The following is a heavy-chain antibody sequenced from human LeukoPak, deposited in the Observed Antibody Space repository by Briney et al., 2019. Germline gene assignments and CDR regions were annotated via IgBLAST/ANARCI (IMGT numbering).Heavy chain of an antibody. CDR2: ISAYNGKT. Sequence: ASVKVSCKASGYTFTNYGITWVRQAPGQGLEWMGWISAYNGKTNYAQKLQGRVTMTTDTSTNTAYMELRSLRSDDTAVYYCARDGPDYGDYINFDYWGQGTLVTVSS. V-gene: IGHV1-18*01. J-gene: IGHJ4*02. CDR1: GYTFTNYG. CDR3: ARDGPDYGDYINFDY. D-gene: IGHD4-17*01.